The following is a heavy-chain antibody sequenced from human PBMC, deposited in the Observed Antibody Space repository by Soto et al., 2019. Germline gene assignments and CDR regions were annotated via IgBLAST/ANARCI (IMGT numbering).Heavy chain of an antibody. J-gene: IGHJ3*01. CDR3: ARDLEAADVSDF. Sequence: EVQLVESGGDLVKPGGSLRLSCAVSGFTFNNYNMNWVRQAPGKGLEWVASIGSRGSSYRYYADPVKGRFTISRDIANNSLYLQMDSLRVDDTGVYYCARDLEAADVSDFWGQGTMVTVSS. CDR2: IGSRGSSYR. CDR1: GFTFNNYN. V-gene: IGHV3-21*06. D-gene: IGHD6-13*01.